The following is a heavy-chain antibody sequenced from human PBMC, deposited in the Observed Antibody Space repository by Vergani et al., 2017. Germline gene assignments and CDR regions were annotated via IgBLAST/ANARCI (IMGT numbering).Heavy chain of an antibody. CDR2: IYHSGST. D-gene: IGHD3-16*01. Sequence: QVQLQESGPGLVKPSETLSLTCAVSGYSISSGYYWGWIRQPPGKGLEWIGSIYHSGSTYYNPSLKSRVTISVDTSKNQFSLKLSSVTAADTAVYYCARRGTMRGDWFDPWGQGTLVTVSS. CDR3: ARRGTMRGDWFDP. CDR1: GYSISSGYY. V-gene: IGHV4-38-2*01. J-gene: IGHJ5*02.